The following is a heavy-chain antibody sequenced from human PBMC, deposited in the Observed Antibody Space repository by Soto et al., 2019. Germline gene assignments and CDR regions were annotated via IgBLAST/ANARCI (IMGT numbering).Heavy chain of an antibody. J-gene: IGHJ5*01. Sequence: SVQVSCKASGGTFSSYPISWLRQAPGQGREWMGVIIPSFGTENNPQKLQGRVTLPADRSTSTAHMEPNKQRSDDTDVYYCPTYLAASGGFDSWGQGTLVTVSS. CDR2: IIPSFGTE. CDR3: PTYLAASGGFDS. D-gene: IGHD6-13*01. V-gene: IGHV1-69*06. CDR1: GGTFSSYP.